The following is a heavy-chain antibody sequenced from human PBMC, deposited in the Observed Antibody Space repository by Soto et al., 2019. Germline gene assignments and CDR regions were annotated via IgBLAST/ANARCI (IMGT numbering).Heavy chain of an antibody. D-gene: IGHD5-18*01. CDR1: GGSISSGGYY. Sequence: QVQLQESGPGLVKPSQTLSLTCTVSGGSISSGGYYWSWIRQHPGKGLEWLGYIYYSGSTYYNPSLKSRVTISVDTSKSQFAQKLSSVTAADTAVYYCARIQLCPASSQRTYGMDVWGQGTTVTVSS. V-gene: IGHV4-31*03. J-gene: IGHJ6*02. CDR3: ARIQLCPASSQRTYGMDV. CDR2: IYYSGST.